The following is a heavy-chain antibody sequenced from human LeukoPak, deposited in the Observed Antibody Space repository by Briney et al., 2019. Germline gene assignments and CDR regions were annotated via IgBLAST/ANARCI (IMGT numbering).Heavy chain of an antibody. CDR3: ASGRITMVRGVSPKFDY. Sequence: SETLSLTCTVSGGSISSSSYYWGWIRQPPGKGLEWIGSIYYSGSTYYNPSLKSRVTISVDTSKNQFSLKLSSVTAADTAVYYCASGRITMVRGVSPKFDYWGQGTLVTVSS. D-gene: IGHD3-10*01. V-gene: IGHV4-39*07. J-gene: IGHJ4*02. CDR1: GGSISSSSYY. CDR2: IYYSGST.